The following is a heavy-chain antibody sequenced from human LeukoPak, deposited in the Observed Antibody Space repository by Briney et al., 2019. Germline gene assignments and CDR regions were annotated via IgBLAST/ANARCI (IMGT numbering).Heavy chain of an antibody. CDR1: GFTFSGHY. J-gene: IGHJ6*02. Sequence: GGSLRLSCTSSGFTFSGHYMAWVRQAPGKGLGWVANINQAGSGEYYVDSVKGRFTISRDNAKNSLYLQMNSLKAEDTAVYYCAKNGHYALDVWGQGTTVTVSS. CDR2: INQAGSGE. CDR3: AKNGHYALDV. D-gene: IGHD4-17*01. V-gene: IGHV3-7*01.